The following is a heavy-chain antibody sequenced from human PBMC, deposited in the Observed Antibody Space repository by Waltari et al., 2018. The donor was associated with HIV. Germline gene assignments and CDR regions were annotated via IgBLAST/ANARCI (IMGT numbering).Heavy chain of an antibody. V-gene: IGHV1-18*04. Sequence: QVQLMQSGPEVKKPGASVKVSCTASGYTFNNYGISWVRQAPGQGLEWMGWISAYNGNTKYAQKFQGRVTMTTDKSTRTAYMELRSLSSDDTAVYYCARRSCNSSSCFTYFYYFAMDVWGQGTTVTVSS. D-gene: IGHD2-2*02. CDR3: ARRSCNSSSCFTYFYYFAMDV. J-gene: IGHJ6*02. CDR2: ISAYNGNT. CDR1: GYTFNNYG.